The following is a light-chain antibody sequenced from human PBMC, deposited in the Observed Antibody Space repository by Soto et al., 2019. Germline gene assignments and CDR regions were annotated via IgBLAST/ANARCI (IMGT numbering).Light chain of an antibody. CDR2: GAS. J-gene: IGKJ2*01. CDR3: QQYNNWPPMYT. V-gene: IGKV3-15*01. Sequence: EIVMTQSPATLSVSPGERATLSCRSSQSLSSTLDWYQQKPGQAPRLLIYGASTRATDIPARFSGSGSGTDFALTISSLQSEDFAVYYCQQYNNWPPMYTFGQGTKLEMK. CDR1: QSLSST.